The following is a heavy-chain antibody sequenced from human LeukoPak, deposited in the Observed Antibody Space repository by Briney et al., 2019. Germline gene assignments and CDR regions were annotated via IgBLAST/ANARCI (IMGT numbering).Heavy chain of an antibody. D-gene: IGHD3-10*01. J-gene: IGHJ4*02. CDR3: AKGLGTGSVLARPLHY. CDR2: ISGSGSST. CDR1: GFTFSSYG. V-gene: IGHV3-23*01. Sequence: GGSLRLSCAASGFTFSSYGMSWVRQAPGKGLEWVSLISGSGSSTYYADSVKGRFTISRDNFKNTVDLQMISVTAEDTAMYFCAKGLGTGSVLARPLHYWGQGTLVTVSS.